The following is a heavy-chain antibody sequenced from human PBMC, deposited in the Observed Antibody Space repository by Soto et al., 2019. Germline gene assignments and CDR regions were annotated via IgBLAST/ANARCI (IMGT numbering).Heavy chain of an antibody. D-gene: IGHD4-4*01. Sequence: SETLSLTCAVYGGSFSGYYWSWIRQPPGKGLEWIGYINYSGYTNYKASLKSRLTISVDMPNNQFSPKLNSLTAADTAVYYCARTTEKDGKEGLDYWGQGTQVTVS. CDR2: INYSGYT. CDR1: GGSFSGYY. J-gene: IGHJ4*02. V-gene: IGHV4-34*01. CDR3: ARTTEKDGKEGLDY.